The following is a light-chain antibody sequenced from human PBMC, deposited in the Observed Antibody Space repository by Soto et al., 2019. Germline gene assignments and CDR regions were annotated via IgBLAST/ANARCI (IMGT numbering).Light chain of an antibody. CDR1: SGDVGGYNY. Sequence: QSALTQPPSVSVSPGRSVTISCTGTSGDVGGYNYVSWYHQHPGKAPKLMIYDVSKRPSGVPDRLSGSKSGNTGSLTISGLQAEDEADYYCCSYAGSCTYVFGGGTKVTVL. CDR2: DVS. V-gene: IGLV2-11*01. J-gene: IGLJ3*02. CDR3: CSYAGSCTYV.